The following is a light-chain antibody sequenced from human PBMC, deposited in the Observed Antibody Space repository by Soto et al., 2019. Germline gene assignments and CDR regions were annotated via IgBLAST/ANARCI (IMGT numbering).Light chain of an antibody. J-gene: IGKJ3*01. CDR1: HDVHSN. CDR2: GAN. CDR3: QQYSHWPPFT. Sequence: EVVMTQSPATLSVSPGERATLSCRASHDVHSNLAWFQHKPGLRPRLLIYGANTRATDVPARFVGSGSGTEFPLTINSLQSEDFAVYYCQQYSHWPPFTFGPGTKV. V-gene: IGKV3-15*01.